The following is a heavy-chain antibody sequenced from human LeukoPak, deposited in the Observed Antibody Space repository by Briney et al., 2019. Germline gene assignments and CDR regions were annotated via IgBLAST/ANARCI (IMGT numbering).Heavy chain of an antibody. CDR1: GGSISSSSYY. V-gene: IGHV4-39*01. Sequence: SETLSLTCTVSGGSISSSSYYWGWIRQPPGKGLEWIGSIYYSGSTYYNPSLKSRVTISVDTSKNQFSLRLSSVTAADTAVYYCARLSAGMGYWGQGTLVSVSS. CDR2: IYYSGST. D-gene: IGHD6-19*01. J-gene: IGHJ4*02. CDR3: ARLSAGMGY.